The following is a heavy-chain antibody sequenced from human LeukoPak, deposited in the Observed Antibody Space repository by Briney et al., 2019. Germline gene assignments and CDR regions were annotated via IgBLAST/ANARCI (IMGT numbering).Heavy chain of an antibody. CDR2: IYSGGST. V-gene: IGHV3-53*01. J-gene: IGHJ3*02. D-gene: IGHD4-23*01. CDR3: ATTTVATGGDAFDI. CDR1: GFTVSSNY. Sequence: GGSLRLSCAASGFTVSSNYMSWVRQAPGKGLEWVSVIYSGGSTYYADSVKGRFTISRDNSKNTLYLQMNSLRAEDTAVYYCATTTVATGGDAFDIWGQGTMVTVSS.